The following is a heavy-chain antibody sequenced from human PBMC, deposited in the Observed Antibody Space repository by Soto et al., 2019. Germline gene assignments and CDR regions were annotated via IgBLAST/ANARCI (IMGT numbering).Heavy chain of an antibody. CDR3: ARKDKSGYFNWFDP. CDR1: GYKFTSSW. Sequence: TVVPQKTSCRTSGYKFTSSWIAWVRQMPGKGLEWMGIIFPSDSDTRYSPSFQGQVTISADGSTSTVFLQWASLKASDTAVYFCARKDKSGYFNWFDPWGQGTLVTVSS. D-gene: IGHD3-22*01. J-gene: IGHJ5*02. CDR2: IFPSDSDT. V-gene: IGHV5-51*01.